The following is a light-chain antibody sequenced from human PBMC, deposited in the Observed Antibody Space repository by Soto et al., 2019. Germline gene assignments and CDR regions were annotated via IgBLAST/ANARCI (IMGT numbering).Light chain of an antibody. Sequence: EIVLTQSPGTLSLSPGERATLSCRASQSVSSNYLAWYQQKPGQAPRLLIYDASSRATGIPDRFSGSGSGTDFTLTLNRLEPEDFAVYYCQHYGSSPTTFGQGTKVEIK. CDR2: DAS. CDR1: QSVSSNY. CDR3: QHYGSSPTT. V-gene: IGKV3-20*01. J-gene: IGKJ1*01.